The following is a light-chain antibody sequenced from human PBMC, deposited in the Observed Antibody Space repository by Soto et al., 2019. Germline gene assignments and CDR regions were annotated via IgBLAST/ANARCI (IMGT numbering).Light chain of an antibody. CDR3: LQYNSHSWT. CDR1: QSISSW. J-gene: IGKJ1*01. CDR2: KAS. Sequence: DIQMTQSPSTLSASVGDRVTITCRARQSISSWLAWYQHKPGKAPKLLIYKASSLESGVPSRFSGSGSGTEFTLTISTLQPEDFASYYCLQYNSHSWTFGQGTKVEIK. V-gene: IGKV1-5*03.